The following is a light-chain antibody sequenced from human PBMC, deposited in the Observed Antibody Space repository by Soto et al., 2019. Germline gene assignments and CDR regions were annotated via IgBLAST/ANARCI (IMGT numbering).Light chain of an antibody. Sequence: EIVLTQSPDTLSLSPGERATLSCRASQSIRSERLAWYQQKPGQAPRLVIFDASNRASGMPERFSGSGSGTDFTLTIARLEPEDFEVYYCQEYDGEPITFGLGTRLEIK. CDR1: QSIRSER. CDR3: QEYDGEPIT. J-gene: IGKJ5*01. CDR2: DAS. V-gene: IGKV3-20*01.